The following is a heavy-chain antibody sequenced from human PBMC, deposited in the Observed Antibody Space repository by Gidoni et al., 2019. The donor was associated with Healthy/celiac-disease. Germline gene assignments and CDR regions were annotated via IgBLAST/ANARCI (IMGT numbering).Heavy chain of an antibody. CDR1: GGSISSGGYY. D-gene: IGHD2-21*01. CDR3: ARVSWDGGEETFDY. CDR2: IYYSGST. Sequence: QVQLQESGQGLVKPSQTLSLTCTVSGGSISSGGYYWSWIRQHPGKGLEWIGYIYYSGSTYYNPSLKSRVTISVDTSKNQFSLKLSSVTAADTAVYYCARVSWDGGEETFDYWGQGTLVTVSS. V-gene: IGHV4-31*03. J-gene: IGHJ4*02.